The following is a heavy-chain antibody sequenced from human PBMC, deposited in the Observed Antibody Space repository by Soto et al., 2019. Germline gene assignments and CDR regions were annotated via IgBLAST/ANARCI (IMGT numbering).Heavy chain of an antibody. CDR3: AQIQRRDAFWSGYYTDYFDY. CDR1: GFSLSPSGMS. CDR2: IYWDDDK. Sequence: QITLKESGPTLVKPTQTLTLTCTFSGFSLSPSGMSVGWIRQPPGKALEGLALIYWDDDKRYSPSLRSRLTITKDTSKNQVVLTMTNMEPVDTATYYCAQIQRRDAFWSGYYTDYFDYLGQGFLVTVTS. V-gene: IGHV2-5*02. D-gene: IGHD3-3*01. J-gene: IGHJ4*02.